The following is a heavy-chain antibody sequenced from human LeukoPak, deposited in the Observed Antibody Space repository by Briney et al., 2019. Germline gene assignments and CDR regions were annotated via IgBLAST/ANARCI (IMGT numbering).Heavy chain of an antibody. CDR3: ARVQEYSGYDPFDY. CDR2: ISYDGSNK. J-gene: IGHJ4*02. Sequence: GGSLRLSCAASGFTFISYAMHRVRQAPGKGLEWVAVISYDGSNKYYADSVKGRFTISRDNSKNTLYLQMNSLRAEDTAVYYCARVQEYSGYDPFDYWGQGTLVTVSS. D-gene: IGHD5-12*01. V-gene: IGHV3-30-3*01. CDR1: GFTFISYA.